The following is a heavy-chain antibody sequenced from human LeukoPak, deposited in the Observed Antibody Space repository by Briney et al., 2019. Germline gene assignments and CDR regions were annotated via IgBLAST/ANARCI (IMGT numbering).Heavy chain of an antibody. V-gene: IGHV4-39*01. CDR3: ARGGIVGTIFGVGRGYFDL. Sequence: PSETLSLTCTVSGGSISSYYWSWIRQPPGKGLEWIRSIYYSGSTYYNPSLKSRVTISVDTSKDQFSLKLSSVTAADTAVYYCARGGIVGTIFGVGRGYFDLWGRGTLVTVSS. D-gene: IGHD3-3*01. J-gene: IGHJ2*01. CDR2: IYYSGST. CDR1: GGSISSYY.